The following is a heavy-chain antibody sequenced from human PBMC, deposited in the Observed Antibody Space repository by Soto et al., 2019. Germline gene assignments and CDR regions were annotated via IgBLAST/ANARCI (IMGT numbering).Heavy chain of an antibody. J-gene: IGHJ6*02. CDR1: GYSFTSYW. D-gene: IGHD3-22*01. CDR3: ARHLNTDYYDSSDSGTETNYYGMDV. CDR2: IDPSDSYT. Sequence: GESLKISCKGSGYSFTSYWISWVRQMPGKGLEWMGRIDPSDSYTNYSPSFQGHVTISADKSTSTAYLQWSSLKASDTAMYYCARHLNTDYYDSSDSGTETNYYGMDVWGQGTTVTVSS. V-gene: IGHV5-10-1*01.